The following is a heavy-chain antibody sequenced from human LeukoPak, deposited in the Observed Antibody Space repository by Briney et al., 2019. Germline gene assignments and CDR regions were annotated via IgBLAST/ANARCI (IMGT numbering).Heavy chain of an antibody. CDR1: GFTFRTCA. V-gene: IGHV3-23*01. CDR3: AKSSDGSTSFDQ. CDR2: ISDSGGTT. J-gene: IGHJ4*02. D-gene: IGHD2-2*01. Sequence: GGSLRLSCVASGFTFRTCAMSWVRQAPGKGLEWVSGISDSGGTTYYVDSVKGRFTISRDNSKNTLYLQINSLRAEDMALYYCAKSSDGSTSFDQWGQGTLVTVSS.